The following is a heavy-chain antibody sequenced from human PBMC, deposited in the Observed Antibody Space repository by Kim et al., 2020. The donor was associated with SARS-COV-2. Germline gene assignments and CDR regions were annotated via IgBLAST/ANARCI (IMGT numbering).Heavy chain of an antibody. D-gene: IGHD6-13*01. CDR2: IYYSGST. CDR3: ARVKSSWDSWHHYYYYYYMDV. CDR1: GGSISSYY. J-gene: IGHJ6*03. V-gene: IGHV4-59*01. Sequence: SETLSLTCTVSGGSISSYYWSWIRQPPGKGLEWIGYIYYSGSTNYNPSLKSRVTISVDTSKNQFSLKLSSVTAADTAVYYCARVKSSWDSWHHYYYYYYMDVWGKGTTVTVSS.